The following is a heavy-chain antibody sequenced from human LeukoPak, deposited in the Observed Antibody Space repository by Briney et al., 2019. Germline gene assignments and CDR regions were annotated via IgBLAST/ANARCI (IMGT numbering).Heavy chain of an antibody. V-gene: IGHV5-51*01. CDR2: ISPSDSDS. CDR1: GYRFASYW. Sequence: GESLKISCKGSGYRFASYWIVWLRQVPGKGLEWMGLISPSDSDSRYSPPFQGQVTISTDKSINTAYLQWSSLKASDTAIYYCARQDGGSHKYFDFWGQRTLVTVSA. J-gene: IGHJ4*02. CDR3: ARQDGGSHKYFDF. D-gene: IGHD1-26*01.